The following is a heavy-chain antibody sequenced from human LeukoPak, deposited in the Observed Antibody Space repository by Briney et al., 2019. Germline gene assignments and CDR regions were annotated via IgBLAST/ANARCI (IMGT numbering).Heavy chain of an antibody. V-gene: IGHV1-18*01. CDR3: ARDDTIFGVVTYYYYYGMDV. Sequence: ASVKVSCKASGYTFTSYGISWVRQAPGQGLEWMGWISAYNGNTNYAQKLQGRVTMTMDTSTSTAYMELRSLRSDDTAVYYCARDDTIFGVVTYYYYYGMDVWGQGTTVTVSS. J-gene: IGHJ6*02. CDR1: GYTFTSYG. CDR2: ISAYNGNT. D-gene: IGHD3-3*01.